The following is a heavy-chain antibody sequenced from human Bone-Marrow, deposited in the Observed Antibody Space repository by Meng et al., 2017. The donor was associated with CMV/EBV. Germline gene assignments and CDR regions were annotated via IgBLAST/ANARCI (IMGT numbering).Heavy chain of an antibody. CDR2: TCYRSKWFN. Sequence: SQTLSLTCAISGDSVPSNSAAWNWIRQSPSRGLEWLGRTCYRSKWFNDYAVPVKSRITITPDTAKNQVSLQLNSVTPEDTAVYHCAREYSRNSACDTGMDVWGQGTRVTVYS. J-gene: IGHJ6*01. CDR1: GDSVPSNSAA. CDR3: AREYSRNSACDTGMDV. V-gene: IGHV6-1*01. D-gene: IGHD3-22*01.